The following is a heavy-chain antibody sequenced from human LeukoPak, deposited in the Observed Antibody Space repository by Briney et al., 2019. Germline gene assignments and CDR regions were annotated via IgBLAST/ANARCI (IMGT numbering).Heavy chain of an antibody. J-gene: IGHJ4*02. Sequence: TSETLSLTCTVSGGFISNTAYYWGSIRQSPGKGLEWIAIIHYNGATYYNPSLRSRVLISADTSKNQFSLTLNSVAAADPAVYYCARLPLLPYSSGYYDYWGQGTQVSVS. CDR3: ARLPLLPYSSGYYDY. D-gene: IGHD6-19*01. CDR2: IHYNGAT. CDR1: GGFISNTAYY. V-gene: IGHV4-39*01.